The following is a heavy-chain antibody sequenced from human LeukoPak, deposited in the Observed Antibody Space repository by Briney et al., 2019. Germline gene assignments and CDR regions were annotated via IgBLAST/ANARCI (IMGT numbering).Heavy chain of an antibody. V-gene: IGHV1-18*01. D-gene: IGHD5-24*01. CDR3: ARDVRGTVGMDYFDY. CDR1: GCIFISYG. Sequence: ASVKVSCKASGCIFISYGISWVRQAPGQGLEWMGWISAYNGNTKYAQKLQGRVTMTTDTSTSTAYMELRSLRSDDTAVYYCARDVRGTVGMDYFDYWGQGTLVTVSS. J-gene: IGHJ4*02. CDR2: ISAYNGNT.